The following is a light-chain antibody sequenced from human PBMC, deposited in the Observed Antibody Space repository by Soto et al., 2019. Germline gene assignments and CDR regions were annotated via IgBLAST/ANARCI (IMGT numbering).Light chain of an antibody. CDR3: QSYASSLSGCYD. Sequence: QSVLTQPPSVSGAPGQRVTISCTGSSSNIGAGYDVHWYQQLPGTAPKLLIYGNSNRPSGVPDRFSGSKSGTSASLAITGLQADDEADYYCQSYASSLSGCYDFGTGTKVTVL. CDR2: GNS. V-gene: IGLV1-40*01. J-gene: IGLJ1*01. CDR1: SSNIGAGYD.